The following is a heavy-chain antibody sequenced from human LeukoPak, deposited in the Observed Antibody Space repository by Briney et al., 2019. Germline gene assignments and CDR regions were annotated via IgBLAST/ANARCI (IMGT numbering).Heavy chain of an antibody. Sequence: GGSLRLSCAGSAFTFSSYSMNWVRQAPGKGLEWVSSISGSSSDIYYADSAKGRFTISRDNAKNSLYLQMKSLRAEDTAVYYCARRGYHDYSGFDYWGQGTLVTVSS. CDR1: AFTFSSYS. CDR2: ISGSSSDI. J-gene: IGHJ4*02. CDR3: ARRGYHDYSGFDY. V-gene: IGHV3-21*01. D-gene: IGHD1-26*01.